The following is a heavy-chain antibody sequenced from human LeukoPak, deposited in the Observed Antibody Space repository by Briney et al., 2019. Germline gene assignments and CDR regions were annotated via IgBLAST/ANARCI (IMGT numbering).Heavy chain of an antibody. CDR3: AREGDYVWGSYRPYYFDS. V-gene: IGHV4-30-2*01. CDR2: IYHSGST. J-gene: IGHJ4*02. Sequence: SETLSLTCAVSGGSISSGGYSWSWIRQPPGKGLEWIGYIYHSGSTYYNPSLKSRVTISVDTSKNQFSLNLASMTAADTAVYYCAREGDYVWGSYRPYYFDSWGQGTLVTVSS. D-gene: IGHD3-16*02. CDR1: GGSISSGGYS.